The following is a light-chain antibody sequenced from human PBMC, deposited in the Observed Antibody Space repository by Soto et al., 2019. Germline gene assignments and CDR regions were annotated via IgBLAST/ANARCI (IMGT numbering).Light chain of an antibody. Sequence: EIVMTQSPDTLSVSTGEIATLSCSASQSVSINLSWYQQKPGQAPRLLIYRASTRATGRPARFRGSGSGKECTLTISCLQSEDFEVYYCQRYNNWPRTIGQGTKGEIK. CDR1: QSVSIN. CDR3: QRYNNWPRT. CDR2: RAS. J-gene: IGKJ1*01. V-gene: IGKV3-15*01.